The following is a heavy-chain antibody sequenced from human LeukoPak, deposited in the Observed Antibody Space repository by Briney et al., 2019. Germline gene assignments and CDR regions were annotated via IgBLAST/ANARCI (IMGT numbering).Heavy chain of an antibody. CDR2: IIPIFGTA. Sequence: SVKVSCKASGGTFSSYAISWVRQAPGQGLEWMGGIIPIFGTANYAQKFQGRVTITADESTSTAYMELSSLRSEDTAVYYCARDHFSGSHNYYYYGMDVWGQGTTVTVSS. D-gene: IGHD1-26*01. J-gene: IGHJ6*02. V-gene: IGHV1-69*13. CDR1: GGTFSSYA. CDR3: ARDHFSGSHNYYYYGMDV.